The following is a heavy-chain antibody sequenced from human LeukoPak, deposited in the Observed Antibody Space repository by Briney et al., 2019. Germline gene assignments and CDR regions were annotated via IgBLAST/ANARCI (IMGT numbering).Heavy chain of an antibody. J-gene: IGHJ4*02. Sequence: GGSLRLTCAASGFTVSINYMSWVRQAPGKGLEWVSVIYSGGNTYYADSVKGRFTISRDNSKNTVYLQMNSLRAEDTAVYYCARGETSSYDYWGQGTLVTVSS. CDR2: IYSGGNT. CDR1: GFTVSINY. D-gene: IGHD2-2*01. V-gene: IGHV3-53*01. CDR3: ARGETSSYDY.